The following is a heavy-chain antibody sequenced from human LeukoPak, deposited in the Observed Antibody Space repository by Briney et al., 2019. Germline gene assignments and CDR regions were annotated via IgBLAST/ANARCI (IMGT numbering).Heavy chain of an antibody. V-gene: IGHV3-21*06. Sequence: GGSLRLSCVASGFYFNTYSLNWVRRAPGKGLEWVASISSSSNYIRYADSMKGRVTISRDNAKNSLYLQMDSLRVDDTAVYYCARPLQGTYAMDVWGLGTTVIVSS. CDR3: ARPLQGTYAMDV. CDR2: ISSSSNYI. J-gene: IGHJ6*02. CDR1: GFYFNTYS. D-gene: IGHD3-10*01.